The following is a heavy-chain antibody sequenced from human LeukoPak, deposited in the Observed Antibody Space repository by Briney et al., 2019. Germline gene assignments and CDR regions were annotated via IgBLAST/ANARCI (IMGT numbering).Heavy chain of an antibody. J-gene: IGHJ3*02. CDR2: ISAYSGNT. Sequence: ASVKVSCKASGYTFNNYGINWVRQAPGQGLEWIAWISAYSGNTRSAQKVQGRVTMTTDTSTSTVYMELRSLRYDDTAVYYCARVMNPHSSNWYEDAVDIWGQGTKVTVSS. D-gene: IGHD6-13*01. CDR1: GYTFNNYG. V-gene: IGHV1-18*01. CDR3: ARVMNPHSSNWYEDAVDI.